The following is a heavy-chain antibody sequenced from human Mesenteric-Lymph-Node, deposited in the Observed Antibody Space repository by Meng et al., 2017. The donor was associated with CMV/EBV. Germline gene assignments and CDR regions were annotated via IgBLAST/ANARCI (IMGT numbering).Heavy chain of an antibody. V-gene: IGHV3-74*01. J-gene: IGHJ4*02. CDR3: ARIMVPVAMRGSYDY. D-gene: IGHD2-2*01. Sequence: GGSLRLSCAASGFTFSAYYMSWIRQAPGKGRVWVSRINSDGSSTTYADSVKGRFTISRDNAKNTLYLQMNSLRAEDTAVYYCARIMVPVAMRGSYDYWGQGTLVTVSS. CDR2: INSDGSST. CDR1: GFTFSAYY.